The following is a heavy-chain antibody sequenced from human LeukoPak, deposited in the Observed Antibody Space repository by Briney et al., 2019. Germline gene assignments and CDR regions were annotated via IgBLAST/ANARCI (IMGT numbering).Heavy chain of an antibody. CDR1: GFTFGTHW. CDR2: ISPDGSYT. CDR3: ARDFYTTEYHSNGADFDF. V-gene: IGHV3-74*01. D-gene: IGHD3-22*01. J-gene: IGHJ4*02. Sequence: GGSLRLSCAASGFTFGTHWMHWVRQAPGRGRVWVSRISPDGSYTSYADSVKGRFTMSRDNAKNTLFLQMTSLRAEDTAVYYCARDFYTTEYHSNGADFDFWGQGTLVTV.